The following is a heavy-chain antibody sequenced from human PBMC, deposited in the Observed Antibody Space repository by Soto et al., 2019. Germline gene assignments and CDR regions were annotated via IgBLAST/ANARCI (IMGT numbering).Heavy chain of an antibody. J-gene: IGHJ6*02. CDR3: AGPQGRGGDGYYYYGMDV. CDR1: GGSMSSYY. D-gene: IGHD3-16*01. V-gene: IGHV4-59*01. CDR2: VYYSGST. Sequence: QVQLQESGPGLVKPSETLSLTCIVSGGSMSSYYWSWIRQPPGRGLEWIGYVYYSGSTNYNPSLKRRPTLSVDTSKTPFALQLISVPAADTAVYYSAGPQGRGGDGYYYYGMDVWGQGTTVTVSS.